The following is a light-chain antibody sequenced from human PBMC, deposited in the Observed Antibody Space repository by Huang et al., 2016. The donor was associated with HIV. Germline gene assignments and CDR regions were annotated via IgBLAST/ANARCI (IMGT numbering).Light chain of an antibody. CDR2: WAS. Sequence: DIVMTQSPDSLAVSLGERATVNCKSSQTILYISKNKNFLAWYQQKPGQPPKLLIYWASTRESGVPDRFSGSGSGTDFTLTISSLQAEDVAVYYCQQYFETPLTFGGGTKVEIK. J-gene: IGKJ4*01. CDR3: QQYFETPLT. V-gene: IGKV4-1*01. CDR1: QTILYISKNKNF.